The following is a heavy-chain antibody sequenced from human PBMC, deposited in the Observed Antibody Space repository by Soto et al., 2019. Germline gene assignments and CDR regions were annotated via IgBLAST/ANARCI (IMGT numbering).Heavy chain of an antibody. V-gene: IGHV4-34*01. Sequence: SETLSLTCAVYGGSFSGYYWSWIRQPPGKGLEWIGEINHSGSTNYNSSLKSRVTISVDTSKNQFSLKLSSVTAADPAVYYFTRGSRHIVVVIATGLGWLDPWGQGTLVTVSS. J-gene: IGHJ5*02. CDR2: INHSGST. D-gene: IGHD2-21*01. CDR1: GGSFSGYY. CDR3: TRGSRHIVVVIATGLGWLDP.